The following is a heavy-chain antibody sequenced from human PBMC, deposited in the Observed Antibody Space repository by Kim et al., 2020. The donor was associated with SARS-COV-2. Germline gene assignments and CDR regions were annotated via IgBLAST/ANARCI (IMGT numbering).Heavy chain of an antibody. CDR2: INHSGST. Sequence: SETLSLTCAVYGGSFSGYYWSWIRQPPGKGLEWIGEINHSGSTNYNPSLKSRVTISVDTSKNQFSLKLSSVTAADTAVYYCARFKKYDSHDYWGQGTLVTVSS. CDR3: ARFKKYDSHDY. J-gene: IGHJ4*02. V-gene: IGHV4-34*01. CDR1: GGSFSGYY. D-gene: IGHD3-22*01.